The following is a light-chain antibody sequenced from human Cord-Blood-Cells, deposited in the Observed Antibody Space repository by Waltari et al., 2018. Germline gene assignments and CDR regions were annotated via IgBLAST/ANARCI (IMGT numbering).Light chain of an antibody. J-gene: IGKJ4*01. V-gene: IGKV1-39*01. CDR1: QSISSY. CDR3: QQSYSTPLT. Sequence: MQITQTLSSRSASVEDRVTITCRASQSISSYLNWYQQKPVKAPKLLIYAASSLQSGVPSRFSGSGSGTDFTLTISSLQPEDFATYYCQQSYSTPLTFGGGTKVEIK. CDR2: AAS.